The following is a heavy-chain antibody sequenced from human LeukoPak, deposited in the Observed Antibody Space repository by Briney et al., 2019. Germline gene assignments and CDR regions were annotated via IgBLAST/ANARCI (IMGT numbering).Heavy chain of an antibody. Sequence: SETLSLTCTVSGGSVSSGSYYWSWIRQPPGKGLEWIGYIYYSGSTNYNPSLKSRVTISVDTSKNLFSLKLSSVTAADTAVYYCASEGYSSSWTHTFDYWGQGTLVTVSS. D-gene: IGHD6-13*01. CDR1: GGSVSSGSYY. J-gene: IGHJ4*02. CDR2: IYYSGST. V-gene: IGHV4-61*01. CDR3: ASEGYSSSWTHTFDY.